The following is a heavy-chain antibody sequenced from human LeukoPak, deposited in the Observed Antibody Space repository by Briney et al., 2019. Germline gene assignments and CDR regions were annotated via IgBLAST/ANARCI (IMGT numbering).Heavy chain of an antibody. D-gene: IGHD4-23*01. CDR1: GFTFSSYG. J-gene: IGHJ4*02. Sequence: PGGSLRLSCAASGFTFSSYGMHWVRQAPGKGLEWVAVISYDGSNKYYADSVKGRFTISRDNSKNTLYLQMNSLRAEDTAVYYCAGDGGNPMDFDYWGQGTLVTVSS. CDR3: AGDGGNPMDFDY. V-gene: IGHV3-30*03. CDR2: ISYDGSNK.